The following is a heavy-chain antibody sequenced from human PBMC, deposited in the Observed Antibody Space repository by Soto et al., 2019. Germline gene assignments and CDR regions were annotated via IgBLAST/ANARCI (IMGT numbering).Heavy chain of an antibody. J-gene: IGHJ4*02. D-gene: IGHD4-17*01. CDR3: ARDYGGKASFDY. V-gene: IGHV4-34*01. CDR1: GGSFSGYY. CDR2: INHSGST. Sequence: SETLSLTCAVYGGSFSGYYWSWIRQPPGKGLEWIGEINHSGSTNYNPSLKSRVTISVDTSKNQFSLKLSSVTAADTAVYYCARDYGGKASFDYWGQGTLVTVSS.